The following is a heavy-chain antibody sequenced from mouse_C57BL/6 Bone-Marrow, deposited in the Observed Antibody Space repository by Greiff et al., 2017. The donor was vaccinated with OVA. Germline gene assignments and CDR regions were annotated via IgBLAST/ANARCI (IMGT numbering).Heavy chain of an antibody. J-gene: IGHJ3*01. D-gene: IGHD2-3*01. V-gene: IGHV1-84*01. CDR3: DYGSLLQAWFAY. Sequence: QVQLQQSGPELVKPGASVKISCKASGYTFTDYYINWVKQRPGQGLEWVGWIYPGSGNTKYNEKFKGKATLSGDTATSTVYMQLSSLNSEDSAVTVCDYGSLLQAWFAYWGQGTLVTVSA. CDR2: IYPGSGNT. CDR1: GYTFTDYY.